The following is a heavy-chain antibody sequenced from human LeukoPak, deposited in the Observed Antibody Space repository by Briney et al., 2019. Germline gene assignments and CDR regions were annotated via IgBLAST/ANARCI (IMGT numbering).Heavy chain of an antibody. CDR2: IIPILGIA. D-gene: IGHD3-10*01. J-gene: IGHJ5*02. CDR3: ARDAGFGEFSNWFDP. Sequence: SVKVSCKASGGTFSSYAISWVRQAPGQGLEWMGRIIPILGIANYAQKFQGRVTITADKSTSTAYMELSSLRSEDTAVYYCARDAGFGEFSNWFDPWGQGTLVTVSS. CDR1: GGTFSSYA. V-gene: IGHV1-69*04.